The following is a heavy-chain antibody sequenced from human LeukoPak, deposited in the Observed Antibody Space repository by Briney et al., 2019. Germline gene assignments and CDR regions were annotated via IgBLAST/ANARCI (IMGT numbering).Heavy chain of an antibody. D-gene: IGHD6-19*01. V-gene: IGHV1-18*01. Sequence: GASVKVSCKASGYTFTHHGIAWIRQAPGQGLEWLGWISCYNGDTIYAQKFQGRVTLTTEKSTSTAYMELRSLTSDDTAVYYCARDPSNTSGWYQYFDAWGRGTLVSVSS. CDR1: GYTFTHHG. CDR3: ARDPSNTSGWYQYFDA. J-gene: IGHJ2*01. CDR2: ISCYNGDT.